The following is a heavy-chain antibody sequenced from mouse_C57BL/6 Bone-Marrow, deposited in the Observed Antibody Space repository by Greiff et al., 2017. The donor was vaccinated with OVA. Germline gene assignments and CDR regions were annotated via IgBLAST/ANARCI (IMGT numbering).Heavy chain of an antibody. D-gene: IGHD1-1*01. Sequence: QVQLKQPGAELVRPGTSVKLSCKASGYTFTSYWMHWVKQRPGQGLEWIGVIDPSDSYTNYNQKFKGKATLTVDTSSSTAYMQLSSLTSEDSAVYYCARRQGIITTVVVDYWGQGTTLTVSS. CDR2: IDPSDSYT. CDR3: ARRQGIITTVVVDY. CDR1: GYTFTSYW. J-gene: IGHJ2*01. V-gene: IGHV1-59*01.